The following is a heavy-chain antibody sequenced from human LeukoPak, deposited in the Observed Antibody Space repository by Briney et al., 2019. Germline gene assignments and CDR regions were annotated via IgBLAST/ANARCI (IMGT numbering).Heavy chain of an antibody. Sequence: PGGSLRLSCAASEFTFSSYAMSWVRQAPGKGLEWVSAISGSGGSTYYADSVKGRFTISRDNSKNTLYLQMNSLRAEDTAVYYCAKGGRGYSYGDYYFDYWGQGTLVTVSS. CDR3: AKGGRGYSYGDYYFDY. CDR2: ISGSGGST. CDR1: EFTFSSYA. D-gene: IGHD5-18*01. J-gene: IGHJ4*02. V-gene: IGHV3-23*01.